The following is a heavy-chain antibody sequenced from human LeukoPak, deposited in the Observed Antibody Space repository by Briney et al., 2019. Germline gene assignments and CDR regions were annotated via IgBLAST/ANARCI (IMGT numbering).Heavy chain of an antibody. CDR1: GFSFGDYA. D-gene: IGHD5-12*01. V-gene: IGHV3-9*01. Sequence: GRSLRLSCAASGFSFGDYAMHWVRQAPGKGLEWVAGVNWNSAYIGYGDSMKGRVTIYRDNAKKSLYLQMNGLRAEDTAVYYCAREESDGGYVFNYFDYWGQGTLVTVSS. CDR3: AREESDGGYVFNYFDY. CDR2: VNWNSAYI. J-gene: IGHJ4*02.